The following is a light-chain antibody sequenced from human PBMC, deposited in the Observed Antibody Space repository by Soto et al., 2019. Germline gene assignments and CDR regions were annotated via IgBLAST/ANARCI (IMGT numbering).Light chain of an antibody. CDR1: QSITTW. Sequence: DTQMTQSPSTLSASVGDRVTITCRASQSITTWLAWYQQKPGKAPKLLIYKAINLQSGVPSRFSGSGSGTEFTLTISSLQPDDFGTYYCQRYNDYQYVFGQGTKVDIK. CDR3: QRYNDYQYV. V-gene: IGKV1-5*03. J-gene: IGKJ2*01. CDR2: KAI.